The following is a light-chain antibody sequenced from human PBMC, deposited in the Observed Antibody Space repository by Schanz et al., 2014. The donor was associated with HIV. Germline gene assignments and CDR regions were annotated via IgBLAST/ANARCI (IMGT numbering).Light chain of an antibody. CDR3: QQYNNWPFT. CDR1: QSVSSY. J-gene: IGKJ2*01. CDR2: GAS. Sequence: EIVLTQSPATLSLSPGERATLSCRASQSVSSYLAWYQQKPGQAPRLLIFGASTRATDISARFSGSRSGTEFTLTISSLQSEDFAVYYCQQYNNWPFTFGQGTKLEI. V-gene: IGKV3-15*01.